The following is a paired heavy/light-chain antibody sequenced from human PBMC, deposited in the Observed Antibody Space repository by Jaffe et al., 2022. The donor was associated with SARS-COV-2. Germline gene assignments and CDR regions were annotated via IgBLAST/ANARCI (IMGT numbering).Heavy chain of an antibody. V-gene: IGHV3-30*18. J-gene: IGHJ6*02. D-gene: IGHD3-10*01. CDR2: ISADSTIR. CDR3: VKDILMWLSTPDMDV. Sequence: QVQLVESGGGVVQPGRSLRLSCEVSGFSFRDNGMHWVRQAPGKGLEWVAVISADSTIRYYGDSVNGRFTISRDNAKNTLFLQMDSLRAEDSAVYYCVKDILMWLSTPDMDVWGQGTTVTVSS. CDR1: GFSFRDNG.
Light chain of an antibody. J-gene: IGKJ4*01. CDR2: RAS. Sequence: DIQMTQSPSTLSASVGDRVTITCRASQSISSWLAWYQQKPGKAPKLLIYRASSLQSGVPSRFSGSGSGTEFTLTISGLQPEDFATYYCLQYNSWSPLTFGGGSKVEIK. CDR3: LQYNSWSPLT. V-gene: IGKV1-5*03. CDR1: QSISSW.